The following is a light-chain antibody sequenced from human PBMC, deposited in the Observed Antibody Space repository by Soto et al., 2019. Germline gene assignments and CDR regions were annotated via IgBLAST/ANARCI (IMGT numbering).Light chain of an antibody. CDR2: LGS. V-gene: IGKV2-28*01. Sequence: DIVMTQSPLSLPVTPGEPASISCRSSQSLLHSNGYNYLDWYLQKPGQSPQLLIYLGSNRASGVPDRFSGSGSCTDFTLKISRVEAEDVGGYYCMQALQTPWAFGQGTKVEIK. CDR3: MQALQTPWA. J-gene: IGKJ1*01. CDR1: QSLLHSNGYNY.